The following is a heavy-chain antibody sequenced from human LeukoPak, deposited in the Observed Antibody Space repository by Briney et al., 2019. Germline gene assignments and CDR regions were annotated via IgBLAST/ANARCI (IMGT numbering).Heavy chain of an antibody. D-gene: IGHD6-19*01. CDR2: ISGSGGST. CDR1: GFTFSSYG. Sequence: GGTLRLSCAASGFTFSSYGMSWVRQAPGKGLEWVSAISGSGGSTYYADSVKGRFTISRDNSKNTLYLQMNSLRAEDTAVYYCAKTFWGIWQWPHIWASDIWGQGTMVTVSS. CDR3: AKTFWGIWQWPHIWASDI. V-gene: IGHV3-23*01. J-gene: IGHJ3*02.